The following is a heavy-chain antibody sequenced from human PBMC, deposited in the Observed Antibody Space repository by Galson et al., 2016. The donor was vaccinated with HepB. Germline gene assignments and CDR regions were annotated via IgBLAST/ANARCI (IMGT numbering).Heavy chain of an antibody. CDR1: GFTFSHFW. D-gene: IGHD4-11*01. Sequence: SLRLSCAASGFTFSHFWMSWVRQAPGKGLEWVADIKADGRDKFYVDSVKGRFTIARDNTKNSLYLQMKSLRAEDTAVYYCVRDDYLDVWGQGTMVIVSS. CDR3: VRDDYLDV. CDR2: IKADGRDK. J-gene: IGHJ3*01. V-gene: IGHV3-7*01.